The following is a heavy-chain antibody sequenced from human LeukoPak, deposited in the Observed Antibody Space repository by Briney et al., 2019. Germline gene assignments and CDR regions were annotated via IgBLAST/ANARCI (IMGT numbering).Heavy chain of an antibody. CDR3: AKDLSNWNDYYFDY. Sequence: PGGSLRLSCAASGFTFSSYVMHWVRQAPGKGLEWVAVISYDGSNKYYADSVKGRFTISRDNSKNTLYLQMNSLRAEDTAVYYCAKDLSNWNDYYFDYWGQGTLVTVSS. CDR1: GFTFSSYV. V-gene: IGHV3-30*18. D-gene: IGHD1-20*01. J-gene: IGHJ4*02. CDR2: ISYDGSNK.